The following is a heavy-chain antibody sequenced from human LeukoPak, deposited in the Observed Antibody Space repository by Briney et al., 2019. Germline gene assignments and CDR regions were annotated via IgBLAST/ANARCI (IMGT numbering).Heavy chain of an antibody. D-gene: IGHD3-22*01. V-gene: IGHV1-69*06. J-gene: IGHJ4*02. Sequence: SVKVSCKASGYTFTSYYMHWVRQAPGQGLEWMGGIIPIFGTANYAQKFQGRVTITADKSTSTVYMELNSLKSEDTAVYYCARGWDYDSGGRPTAYVYWGQGTLVTVSS. CDR1: GYTFTSYY. CDR2: IIPIFGTA. CDR3: ARGWDYDSGGRPTAYVY.